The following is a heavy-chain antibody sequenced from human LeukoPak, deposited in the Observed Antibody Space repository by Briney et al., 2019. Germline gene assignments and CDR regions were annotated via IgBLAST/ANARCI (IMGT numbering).Heavy chain of an antibody. CDR1: GDSINNYY. J-gene: IGHJ4*02. D-gene: IGHD3-10*01. CDR3: ARDNSFSGSGGIDY. V-gene: IGHV4-59*01. Sequence: SETLSLTCTVSGDSINNYYWSWIRQPPGKGLEWIGYIFHSGSTNYNPSLKSRVTISVDTSKNQFSLKLSSVTAADTAVYYCARDNSFSGSGGIDYWGQGTLVTVSS. CDR2: IFHSGST.